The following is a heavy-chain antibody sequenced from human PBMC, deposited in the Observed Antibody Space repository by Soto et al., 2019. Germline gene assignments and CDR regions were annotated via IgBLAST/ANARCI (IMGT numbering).Heavy chain of an antibody. CDR1: GFTFSSYS. Sequence: GGSLRLSCAASGFTFSSYSMNWVRQAPGKGLEWVSSISSSSSYIYYADSVKGRFTISRDNAKNSLYLQMNSLRAEDTAVYYCARDKYYYDGSGFPLGMDVWGQGTTVTSP. V-gene: IGHV3-21*01. CDR2: ISSSSSYI. CDR3: ARDKYYYDGSGFPLGMDV. J-gene: IGHJ6*02. D-gene: IGHD3-22*01.